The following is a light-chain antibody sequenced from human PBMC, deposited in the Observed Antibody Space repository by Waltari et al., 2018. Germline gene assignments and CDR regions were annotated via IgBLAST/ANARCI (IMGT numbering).Light chain of an antibody. J-gene: IGKJ4*01. CDR1: QSVSSSY. CDR3: QQYGSSPRT. V-gene: IGKV3-20*01. CDR2: GAS. Sequence: DIVLTQSPGTLSLSPGERATLSCRASQSVSSSYLAGYQQKPGKAPRLLIYGASSRATGIPDRFSGSGSGTDFTLTSSRLEPEDFAVYYCQQYGSSPRTFGGGTKVEIK.